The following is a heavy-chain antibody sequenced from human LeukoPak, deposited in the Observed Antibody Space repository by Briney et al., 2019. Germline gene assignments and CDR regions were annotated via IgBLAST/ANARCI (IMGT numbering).Heavy chain of an antibody. Sequence: GGSLRLSCAASGFTFDDYGMSWVRQAPGRGLEWVSNINWNGGSTGYADSVRGRFTISRDNAKNSLYLQMNSLRAEDTALYYCARVSDISVAAYFDYWGQGTRVTVSS. V-gene: IGHV3-20*04. CDR3: ARVSDISVAAYFDY. J-gene: IGHJ4*02. CDR2: INWNGGST. D-gene: IGHD6-19*01. CDR1: GFTFDDYG.